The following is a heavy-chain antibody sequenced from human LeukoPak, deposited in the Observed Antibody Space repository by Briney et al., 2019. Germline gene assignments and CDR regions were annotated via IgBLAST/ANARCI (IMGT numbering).Heavy chain of an antibody. Sequence: GGSLRLSCAASGFTFSSYAMHWVRQPPGRGLEWVAHMNEDGSQIYYVDPVKGRFTISRDNAKNSLFLQMNTLRLDDTATYFCARGGSAWGQGTMVTVSS. CDR2: MNEDGSQI. CDR3: ARGGSA. V-gene: IGHV3-7*01. J-gene: IGHJ3*01. D-gene: IGHD3-10*01. CDR1: GFTFSSYA.